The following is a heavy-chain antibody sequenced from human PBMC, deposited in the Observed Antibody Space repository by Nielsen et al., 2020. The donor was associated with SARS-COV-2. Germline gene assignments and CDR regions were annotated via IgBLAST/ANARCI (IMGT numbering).Heavy chain of an antibody. D-gene: IGHD3-10*01. Sequence: WIRQPPGKGLEWVAVISYDGSNKYYADSVKGRFTISRDNSKNTLYLQMNSLRAEDTAVYYCAKAESLWFGELSFYYYGMDVWGQGTTVTVSS. CDR3: AKAESLWFGELSFYYYGMDV. J-gene: IGHJ6*02. V-gene: IGHV3-30*18. CDR2: ISYDGSNK.